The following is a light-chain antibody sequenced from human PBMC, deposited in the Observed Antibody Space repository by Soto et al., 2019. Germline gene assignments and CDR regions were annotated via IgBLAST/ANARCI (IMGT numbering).Light chain of an antibody. J-gene: IGKJ4*02. CDR3: QNHKRAPLS. V-gene: IGKV1-27*01. CDR1: QDIGNS. CDR2: GAS. Sequence: DSQMTQSPPSLSASVGDRVIVTCRASQDIGNSLAWYQQKPGKSPKLLIYGASTLQSGVPSRFSGSGSGTQFTLAISTLRPEDVATYYCQNHKRAPLSFGGGTKVEV.